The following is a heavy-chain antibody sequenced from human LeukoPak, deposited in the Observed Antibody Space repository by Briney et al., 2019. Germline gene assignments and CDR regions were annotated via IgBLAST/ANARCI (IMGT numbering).Heavy chain of an antibody. V-gene: IGHV4-59*01. D-gene: IGHD6-13*01. Sequence: SETLSLTCTVSGGSISSYYWSWIRQPPGKGLEWIGYIYYSGSTNCNPSLKSRVTISVDTSKNQFSLKLSSMTAADTAVYYCASSTWGSFDCWGQGTLVTVSS. CDR1: GGSISSYY. J-gene: IGHJ4*02. CDR2: IYYSGST. CDR3: ASSTWGSFDC.